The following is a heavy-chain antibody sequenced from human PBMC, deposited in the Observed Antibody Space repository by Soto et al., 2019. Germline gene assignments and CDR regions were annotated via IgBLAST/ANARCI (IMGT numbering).Heavy chain of an antibody. D-gene: IGHD3-9*01. CDR3: APSFRYFDN. Sequence: GGSLRLSCAGSGFTPTTTPLSWVRQPPGKGLEWVTTISGTASRTYYVDSVKGQFLISRDNTKNTVTLQMNNLTVDDTAVYYCAPSFRYFDNWGQGTRVTVSS. V-gene: IGHV3-23*01. J-gene: IGHJ4*02. CDR1: GFTPTTTP. CDR2: ISGTASRT.